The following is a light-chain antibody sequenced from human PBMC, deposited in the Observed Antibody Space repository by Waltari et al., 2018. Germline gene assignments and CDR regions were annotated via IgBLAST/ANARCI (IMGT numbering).Light chain of an antibody. CDR1: SNDFGTYTY. Sequence: QSGLTQPTSVSGSPGQSITISCTGTSNDFGTYTYVSWYQHHPDRAPLLLIYEVYNRPSGISSRFSGSKSGNTASLTISGLLAEDEAVYYCSSYSESGARVFGGGTKVTV. V-gene: IGLV2-14*01. J-gene: IGLJ2*01. CDR2: EVY. CDR3: SSYSESGARV.